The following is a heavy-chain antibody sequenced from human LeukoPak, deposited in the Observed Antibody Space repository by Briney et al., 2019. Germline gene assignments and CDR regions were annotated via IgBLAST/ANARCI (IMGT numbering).Heavy chain of an antibody. J-gene: IGHJ4*02. D-gene: IGHD3-10*01. CDR3: ARVGLRRRSGRGYDY. CDR1: GGTFSSYA. CDR2: IIPIFGTA. Sequence: SVKVSCKASGGTFSSYAISWVRQAPGQGLEWMGRIIPIFGTANYAQKFQGRVTITTDESTSTAYMELSSLRSEDTAVYYCARVGLRRRSGRGYDYWGQGTLVTVSS. V-gene: IGHV1-69*05.